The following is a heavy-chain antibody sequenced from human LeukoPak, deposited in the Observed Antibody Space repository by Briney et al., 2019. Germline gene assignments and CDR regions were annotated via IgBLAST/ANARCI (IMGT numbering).Heavy chain of an antibody. CDR3: ARDFASGSYSHDAFDI. J-gene: IGHJ3*02. D-gene: IGHD1-26*01. CDR2: INPNSGGT. Sequence: GASVKVSCKASGYTFTGYYMHWVRQAPGQGLEWMGRINPNSGGTNYAQKFQGRVTMTRDTSISTAYMELSRLRSDDTAVYYCARDFASGSYSHDAFDIWGQGTMVTVSS. CDR1: GYTFTGYY. V-gene: IGHV1-2*06.